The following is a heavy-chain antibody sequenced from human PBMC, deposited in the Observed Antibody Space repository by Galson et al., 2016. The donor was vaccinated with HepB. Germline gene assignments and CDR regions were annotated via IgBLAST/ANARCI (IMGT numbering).Heavy chain of an antibody. CDR1: GFVFSGSA. CDR3: TRIEEAREGIKVNFNV. J-gene: IGHJ3*01. D-gene: IGHD5-24*01. CDR2: IRSNIESYAT. V-gene: IGHV3-73*01. Sequence: SLRLSCAASGFVFSGSAIHWVRQASGRGLEWVGRIRSNIESYATGYIESVKGRFTISRDDSKDTAYLQMNSLKIDDTAVYYCTRIEEAREGIKVNFNVWGQGTMVTVSS.